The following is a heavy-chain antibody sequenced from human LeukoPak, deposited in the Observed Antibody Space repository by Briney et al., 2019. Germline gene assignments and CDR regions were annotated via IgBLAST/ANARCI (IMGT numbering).Heavy chain of an antibody. J-gene: IGHJ3*02. CDR3: ARHKAKNDSFDI. V-gene: IGHV5-51*01. CDR1: GYRFSTYW. CDR2: IYPGDSDT. Sequence: GESLKISCKGSGYRFSTYWIDWVRQMPGKGREWMGIIYPGDSDTRYSPSFQGQVTISADKSSTTAYLQWSSLKASDTAMYYCARHKAKNDSFDIWGQGTMVTVSS.